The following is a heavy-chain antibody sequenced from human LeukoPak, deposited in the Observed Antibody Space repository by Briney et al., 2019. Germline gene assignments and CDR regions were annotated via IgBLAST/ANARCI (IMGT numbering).Heavy chain of an antibody. CDR1: GFTFSRYG. CDR3: ARDRGGGCDY. CDR2: ISYDGSDK. D-gene: IGHD6-19*01. V-gene: IGHV3-30*03. J-gene: IGHJ4*02. Sequence: GGSLRLSCAASGFTFSRYGMHWVRQAPGKGLEWVAVISYDGSDKYYADSVKGRFTISRDNSKNTLFLQMNSLRAEDTAVYYCARDRGGGCDYWGQGTLVTVSS.